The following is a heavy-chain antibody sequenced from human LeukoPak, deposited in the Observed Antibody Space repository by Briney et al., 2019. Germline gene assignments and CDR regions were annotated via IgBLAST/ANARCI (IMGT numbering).Heavy chain of an antibody. J-gene: IGHJ2*01. D-gene: IGHD2-15*01. CDR2: ISSTSAYI. V-gene: IGHV3-21*01. CDR3: AREVMVVAATTFWYFGL. Sequence: GGSLRLSCAASGFTFSSDSMHWVRQAPGKGLEWVSSISSTSAYIYYADSVKGRFTISRDNAKNSLYLQMNSLRAEETAVYYCAREVMVVAATTFWYFGLWGRGTLVTVSS. CDR1: GFTFSSDS.